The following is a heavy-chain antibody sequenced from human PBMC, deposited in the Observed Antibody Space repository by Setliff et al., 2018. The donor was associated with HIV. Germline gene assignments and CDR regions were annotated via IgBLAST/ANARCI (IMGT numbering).Heavy chain of an antibody. CDR2: ISSSSDYI. J-gene: IGHJ4*02. CDR1: GFTFSSYS. D-gene: IGHD2-21*01. Sequence: GGSLRLSCAVSGFTFSSYSMNWFRQAPGKGLEWVSSISSSSDYIYYADSVEGRFIISRDNAKNSLYLQMNSLRAEDTAVYYCARGRDRNIPQWGQGTLVTVSS. CDR3: ARGRDRNIPQ. V-gene: IGHV3-21*01.